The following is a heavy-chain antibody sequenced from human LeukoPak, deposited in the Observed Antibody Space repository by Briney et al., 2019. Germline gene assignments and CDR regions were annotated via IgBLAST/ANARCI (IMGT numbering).Heavy chain of an antibody. CDR3: AREGTSGTHLNWFDP. CDR1: GGSISSYY. J-gene: IGHJ5*02. D-gene: IGHD1-1*01. Sequence: SETLSLTCTVSGGSISSYYWSWIRQPPGKGLEWIGHIYGSGSTNYNPSLKSRVTLSVDTSENQFSLKLSSVTAADTAVYYCAREGTSGTHLNWFDPWGQGTLVTVSS. CDR2: IYGSGST. V-gene: IGHV4-59*01.